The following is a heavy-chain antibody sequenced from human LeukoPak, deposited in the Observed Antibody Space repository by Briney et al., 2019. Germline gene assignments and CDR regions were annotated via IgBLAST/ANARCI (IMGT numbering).Heavy chain of an antibody. J-gene: IGHJ4*02. D-gene: IGHD6-19*01. CDR3: ARVVKYSSGPLTDLLPYYFDY. CDR1: GYTFTSYA. V-gene: IGHV1-3*02. CDR2: SNAGNGNT. Sequence: GASVKVSRKASGYTFTSYAMHWVRQAPGQRLEWMGWSNAGNGNTKYSQEFQGRVTITRDTSASTAYMELSSLRSEDMAVYYCARVVKYSSGPLTDLLPYYFDYWGQGTLVTVSS.